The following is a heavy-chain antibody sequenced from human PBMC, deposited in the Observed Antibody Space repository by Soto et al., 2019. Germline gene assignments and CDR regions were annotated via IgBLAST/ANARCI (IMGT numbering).Heavy chain of an antibody. V-gene: IGHV1-69*13. Sequence: ASVKVSCKASGGTFSSYAISWVRQAPGQGLEWMGGIIPIFGTANYAQRFQGRVTITADESTSTAYMELSSLRSEDTAVYYCATSAGYCGGDCYSAALGAFDIWGQGTMVTVSS. CDR3: ATSAGYCGGDCYSAALGAFDI. D-gene: IGHD2-21*02. CDR2: IIPIFGTA. J-gene: IGHJ3*02. CDR1: GGTFSSYA.